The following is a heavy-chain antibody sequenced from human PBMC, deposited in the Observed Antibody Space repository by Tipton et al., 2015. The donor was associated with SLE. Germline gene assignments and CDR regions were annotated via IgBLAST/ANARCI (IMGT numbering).Heavy chain of an antibody. CDR2: INWNSENI. CDR3: AREYYYDSKDAFDI. J-gene: IGHJ3*02. CDR1: GFTFDDYA. D-gene: IGHD3-22*01. Sequence: RSLRLSCAASGFTFDDYAMHWVRQVPGKGLEWVSGINWNSENIGYADSVKGRFIISRDNAKNSLFLQMNSLRAEDTAVYYCAREYYYDSKDAFDIWGQGTMVTVSS. V-gene: IGHV3-9*01.